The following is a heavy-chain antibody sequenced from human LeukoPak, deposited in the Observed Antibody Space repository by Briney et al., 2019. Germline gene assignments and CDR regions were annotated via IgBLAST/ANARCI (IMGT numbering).Heavy chain of an antibody. CDR2: MNPNSGNT. Sequence: EASVKVSCKASGYTFTSYDINWVRQATGQGLEWMGWMNPNSGNTGYAQKFQGRVTMTRNTSISTAYMELSSLRSEDTAVYCCARGYLAIFGVVISFDPWGQGTLVTVSS. CDR3: ARGYLAIFGVVISFDP. V-gene: IGHV1-8*01. J-gene: IGHJ5*02. D-gene: IGHD3-3*01. CDR1: GYTFTSYD.